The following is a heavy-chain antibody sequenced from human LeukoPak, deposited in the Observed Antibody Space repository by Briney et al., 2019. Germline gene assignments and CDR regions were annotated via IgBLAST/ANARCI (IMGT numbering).Heavy chain of an antibody. CDR2: IYYSGST. CDR1: GGSISSSSYY. Sequence: KPSETLSLTCTVSGGSISSSSYYWAWIRQPPGKGLEWIGSIYYSGSTFYSPSLKMRVTLSVDTSKNQFSLKLSSVTAADTAVYFCSRETTSTSWYWGQGTLVTVSS. D-gene: IGHD6-13*01. J-gene: IGHJ4*02. CDR3: SRETTSTSWY. V-gene: IGHV4-39*01.